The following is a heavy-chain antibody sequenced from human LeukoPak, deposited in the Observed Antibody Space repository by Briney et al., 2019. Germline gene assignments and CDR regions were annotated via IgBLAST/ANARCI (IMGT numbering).Heavy chain of an antibody. D-gene: IGHD3-22*01. CDR1: GFTFGSYG. CDR3: AIMHGYYDGSGYWVQ. Sequence: TGGSLRLSCAASGFTFGSYGMSWVRQAPGKGLEWVSFITPNADRTSYADSVEDRFTISRDNPRNTLYMQMNSLRDEDTAVYYCAIMHGYYDGSGYWVQWGQGTLVTVSS. J-gene: IGHJ1*01. V-gene: IGHV3-23*01. CDR2: ITPNADRT.